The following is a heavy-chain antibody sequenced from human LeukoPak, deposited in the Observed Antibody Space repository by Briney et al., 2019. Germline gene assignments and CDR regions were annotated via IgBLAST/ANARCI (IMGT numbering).Heavy chain of an antibody. J-gene: IGHJ4*02. V-gene: IGHV1-69*13. Sequence: ASVKVSCKASGGTFSIYAINWLRQAPGQGLEWMGGIMPITGKPVYTHKFQGRVTISADESTSTGYMELSSLRSEDTAFYYCARDPRYYDILTGYYLPHFLDNWGQGTLVTVSS. D-gene: IGHD3-9*01. CDR1: GGTFSIYA. CDR2: IMPITGKP. CDR3: ARDPRYYDILTGYYLPHFLDN.